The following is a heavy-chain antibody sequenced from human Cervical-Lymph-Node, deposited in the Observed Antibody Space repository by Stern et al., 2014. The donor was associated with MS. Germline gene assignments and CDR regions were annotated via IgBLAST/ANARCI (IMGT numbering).Heavy chain of an antibody. CDR3: ARVDDFWSGYYYYGMDV. CDR1: GFTFSSYW. V-gene: IGHV3-7*01. Sequence: EVQLVESGGDLVQPGGSLRLSCAASGFTFSSYWMSWVRQAPGKGLEWVANIKQDGSEKYYVDSVKGRFTISRDNAKNSLYLQMNSLRAEDTAVYYCARVDDFWSGYYYYGMDVWGQGTTVTVSS. J-gene: IGHJ6*02. CDR2: IKQDGSEK. D-gene: IGHD3-3*01.